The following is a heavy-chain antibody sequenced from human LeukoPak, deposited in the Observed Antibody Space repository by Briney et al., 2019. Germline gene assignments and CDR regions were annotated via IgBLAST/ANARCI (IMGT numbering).Heavy chain of an antibody. CDR3: VKAILFGSVSYYAD. Sequence: GGSLRLSCSASGFTFSYFPMHWVRQAPGKGLEYVSAVSFDGGSTYYADSVRGRFTISRDNSKNTLSLQMGSLRPEDTAVYYCVKAILFGSVSYYADWGQGTLVTASS. CDR1: GFTFSYFP. D-gene: IGHD3-22*01. V-gene: IGHV3-64D*09. J-gene: IGHJ4*02. CDR2: VSFDGGST.